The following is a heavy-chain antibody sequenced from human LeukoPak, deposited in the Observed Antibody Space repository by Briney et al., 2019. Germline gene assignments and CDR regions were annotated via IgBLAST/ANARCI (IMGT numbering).Heavy chain of an antibody. CDR3: ARQSTAMGTSDY. V-gene: IGHV4-39*01. J-gene: IGHJ4*02. Sequence: KSSETLSLTCTVSGGSISSSAYYWGWIRQPPGKGLEWIGSIYYSGNTYYNPSLKSRVTISVDTSKNQFSLTLSSVTAADTAVYYCARQSTAMGTSDYWGQGTLVPVSS. D-gene: IGHD5-18*01. CDR2: IYYSGNT. CDR1: GGSISSSAYY.